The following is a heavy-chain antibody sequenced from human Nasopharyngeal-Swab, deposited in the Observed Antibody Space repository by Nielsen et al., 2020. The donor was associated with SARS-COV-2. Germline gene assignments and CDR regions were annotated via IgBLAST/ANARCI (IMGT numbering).Heavy chain of an antibody. CDR3: ARDRIDSGFDY. CDR1: GYTFTSYA. CDR2: INAGNGNT. V-gene: IGHV1-3*01. J-gene: IGHJ4*02. D-gene: IGHD3-10*01. Sequence: VSVKVSCEASGYTFTSYAMHWVRQAPGQRLEWMGWINAGNGNTKYSQKFQGRVTITRDTSASTAYMELSSLRSEDTAVYYCARDRIDSGFDYWGQGTLVTVSS.